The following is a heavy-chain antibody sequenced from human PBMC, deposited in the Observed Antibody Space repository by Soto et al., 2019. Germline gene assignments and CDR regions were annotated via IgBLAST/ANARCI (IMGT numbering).Heavy chain of an antibody. CDR1: GGPFSNYS. CDR2: IIPFFGTA. Sequence: SVQVSCKSSGGPFSNYSITRVRQAPGQGLEWMGGIIPFFGTANYAQKFQGRVTITADESTSTVYMELSGLKSEDTAVYYCARGGTFYDSSGYPKNNWFDTWGQGTLVTVSS. J-gene: IGHJ5*02. V-gene: IGHV1-69*13. CDR3: ARGGTFYDSSGYPKNNWFDT. D-gene: IGHD3-22*01.